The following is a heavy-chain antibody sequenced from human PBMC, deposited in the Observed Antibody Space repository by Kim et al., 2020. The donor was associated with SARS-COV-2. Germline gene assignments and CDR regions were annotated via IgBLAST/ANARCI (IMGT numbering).Heavy chain of an antibody. V-gene: IGHV4-59*08. CDR3: ARHLEGGIAAAGGGFDY. J-gene: IGHJ4*02. D-gene: IGHD6-13*01. Sequence: LKSRVTISVDTSKNQVSLTLSSVTAADTAVYYCARHLEGGIAAAGGGFDYWGQGTLVTVSS.